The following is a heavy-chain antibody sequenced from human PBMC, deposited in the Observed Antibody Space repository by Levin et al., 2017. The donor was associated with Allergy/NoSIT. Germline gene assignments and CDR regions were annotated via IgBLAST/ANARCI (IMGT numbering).Heavy chain of an antibody. CDR2: SKHKAESYAS. CDR3: VRTYSDGSPFNQTFDL. J-gene: IGHJ2*01. CDR1: GFTFSDRY. D-gene: IGHD3-22*01. Sequence: GESLKISCVTSGFTFSDRYMDWVRQAPGKGLEWVARSKHKAESYASEYAASVTGRFTISRDELKNSLFLQMNSLKAEDTAVYFCVRTYSDGSPFNQTFDLWGHGTLVTVSS. V-gene: IGHV3-72*01.